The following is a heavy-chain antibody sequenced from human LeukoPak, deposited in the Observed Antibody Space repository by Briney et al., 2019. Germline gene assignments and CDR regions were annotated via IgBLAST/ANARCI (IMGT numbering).Heavy chain of an antibody. D-gene: IGHD3-16*02. CDR1: GYTFTSYG. Sequence: ASVTVSCKASGYTFTSYGISWVRQAPGQGLEWMGWISAYNGNTNYAQKLQGRVTMTTDTSTSTAYMELRSLRSDDTAVYYCARSHSFLGGVIPFDYWGQGTLVTVSS. V-gene: IGHV1-18*01. CDR3: ARSHSFLGGVIPFDY. CDR2: ISAYNGNT. J-gene: IGHJ4*02.